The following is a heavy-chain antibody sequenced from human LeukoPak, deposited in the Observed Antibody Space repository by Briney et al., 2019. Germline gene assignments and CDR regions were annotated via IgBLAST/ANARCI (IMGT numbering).Heavy chain of an antibody. J-gene: IGHJ5*02. CDR2: INPNSGGT. D-gene: IGHD3-22*01. CDR1: GYTFTGYY. V-gene: IGHV1-2*02. CDR3: ARDYYDSSGGFDP. Sequence: VSVKVSCKASGYTFTGYYMHWVRQAPGQGLEWMGWINPNSGGTNYAQKFQGRVTMTRDTSISTAYMELSRLRSDDTAVYYCARDYYDSSGGFDPWGQGTLVTVSS.